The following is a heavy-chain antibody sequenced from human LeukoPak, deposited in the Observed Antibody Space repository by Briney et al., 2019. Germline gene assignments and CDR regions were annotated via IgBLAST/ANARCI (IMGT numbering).Heavy chain of an antibody. J-gene: IGHJ6*03. CDR2: ISGSNSYI. D-gene: IGHD3-16*01. Sequence: GGSLRLSCAASGFTFNSYSMNWVRQAPGKGLEWVSSISGSNSYIYYADSMKGRFTISRDNAKNSLYLQMNSLRAEETAVYYCARERGGGGFMDVWGKGTTVTVSS. V-gene: IGHV3-21*01. CDR1: GFTFNSYS. CDR3: ARERGGGGFMDV.